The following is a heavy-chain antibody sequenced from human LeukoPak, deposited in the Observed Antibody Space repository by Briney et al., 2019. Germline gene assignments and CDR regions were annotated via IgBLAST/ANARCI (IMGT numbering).Heavy chain of an antibody. D-gene: IGHD4-17*01. CDR3: TIDRNYYGDPDVFDL. CDR1: GFTLRDFA. V-gene: IGHV3-21*01. Sequence: PGGSLKLSRAASGFTLRDFAMIWVRQDPRAGMEGVSSITRVSTFIHYAESVQGRFTISRDNHKDFLDLQLNSRRGDDTGIYYCTIDRNYYGDPDVFDLGGQETGVTVSS. J-gene: IGHJ3*01. CDR2: ITRVSTFI.